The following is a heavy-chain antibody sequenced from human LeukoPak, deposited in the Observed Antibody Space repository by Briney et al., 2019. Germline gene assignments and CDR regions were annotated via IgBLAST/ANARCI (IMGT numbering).Heavy chain of an antibody. V-gene: IGHV1-8*01. CDR2: MNPNSGNT. Sequence: GASVKVSCKASGYTFTSYDINWVRQATGQGLEWMGWMNPNSGNTGYAQKLQGRVTMTTDTSTSTAYMELRSLRSDDTAVYYCASDNLLGVVVAATSWFDPWGQGTLVTVSS. CDR3: ASDNLLGVVVAATSWFDP. D-gene: IGHD2-15*01. CDR1: GYTFTSYD. J-gene: IGHJ5*02.